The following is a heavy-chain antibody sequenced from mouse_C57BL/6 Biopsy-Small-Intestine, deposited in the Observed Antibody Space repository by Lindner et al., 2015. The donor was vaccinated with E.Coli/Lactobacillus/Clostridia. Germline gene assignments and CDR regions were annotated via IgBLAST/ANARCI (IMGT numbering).Heavy chain of an antibody. J-gene: IGHJ3*01. CDR3: APWFAY. V-gene: IGHV14-2*01. CDR2: IDPEDGET. CDR1: GFNIKDFY. Sequence: VQLQESGAEFVKPGASVKLSCTVSGFNIKDFYIHWVKQRTERGLEWIGRIDPEDGETEFAPKFQGKATLTTDTSSNTVYLQLNSLTSEDTAVYYCAPWFAYWGQGTLVTVSA.